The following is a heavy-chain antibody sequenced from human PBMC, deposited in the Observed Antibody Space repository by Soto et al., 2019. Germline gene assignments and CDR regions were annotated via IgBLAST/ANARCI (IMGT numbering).Heavy chain of an antibody. CDR2: IQDGGSI. V-gene: IGHV3-66*01. D-gene: IGHD3-16*01. CDR3: ASLEGSGSNALGH. CDR1: GFTVSNNY. Sequence: EVLLEESGGGFVQPGGSLRLSCAASGFTVSNNYMTWVRQAPGKGLEWVAVIQDGGSISYSDSVSDRFTISRDNSKNMVFLVMNNLRPQAPAVYFGASLEGSGSNALGHWGEGALVTVS. J-gene: IGHJ4*02.